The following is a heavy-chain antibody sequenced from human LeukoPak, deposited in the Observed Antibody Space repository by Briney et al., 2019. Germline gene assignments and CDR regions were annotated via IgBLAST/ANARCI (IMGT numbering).Heavy chain of an antibody. CDR1: GGSISSYY. D-gene: IGHD6-19*01. Sequence: PSETLSLTCTVSGGSISSYYWSWIRQPPGKGLEWIGYIYYSGSTNYNPSLKSRVTISVDTSKNQFSPKLSSVTAADTAVYYCARAPGQWLVPYYFDYWGQGTLVTVSS. CDR2: IYYSGST. J-gene: IGHJ4*02. CDR3: ARAPGQWLVPYYFDY. V-gene: IGHV4-59*01.